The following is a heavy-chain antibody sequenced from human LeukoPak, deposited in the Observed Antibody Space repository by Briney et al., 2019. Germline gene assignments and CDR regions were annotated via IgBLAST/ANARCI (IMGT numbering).Heavy chain of an antibody. V-gene: IGHV3-74*01. J-gene: IGHJ6*02. CDR3: SLGQAHGMDV. D-gene: IGHD3-16*01. Sequence: GGSLRLSCAASGFTVSSNYMSWVRQAPGKGLMWVSRINSDGTSTSYADSVKGRFTISRDNAKNTLYLQMNSLRAEDTAVYYCSLGQAHGMDVWGQGTTVTVSS. CDR1: GFTVSSNY. CDR2: INSDGTST.